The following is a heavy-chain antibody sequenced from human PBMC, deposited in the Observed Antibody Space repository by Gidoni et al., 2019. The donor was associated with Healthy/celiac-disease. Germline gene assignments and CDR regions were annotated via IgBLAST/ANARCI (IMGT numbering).Heavy chain of an antibody. CDR3: ARDKYSGSYGGQYCWFDP. CDR2: ISSSSSTI. V-gene: IGHV3-48*04. J-gene: IGHJ5*02. Sequence: EVQLVESGGGLVQPGGSLRLSCAASGFTFSSYSMNWVRQAPGKGLEWVSYISSSSSTIYYADSVKGRFTISRDNAKNSLYLQMNSLRAEDTAVYYCARDKYSGSYGGQYCWFDPWGQGTLVTVSS. CDR1: GFTFSSYS. D-gene: IGHD1-26*01.